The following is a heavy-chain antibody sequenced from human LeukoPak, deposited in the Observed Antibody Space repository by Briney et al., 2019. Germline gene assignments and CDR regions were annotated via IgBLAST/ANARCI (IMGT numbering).Heavy chain of an antibody. J-gene: IGHJ5*02. CDR3: AKDRYPYSSSSVQWFDP. CDR1: GFTFSSYG. Sequence: PGRSLRLSCAASGFTFSSYGMHWVRQARGKGLEWVAVIWYDGSNKYYADSLKGRFTISRDNSKNMLYLQMNILRVENTAVYYCAKDRYPYSSSSVQWFDPWGQGTLVTVSS. V-gene: IGHV3-33*06. CDR2: IWYDGSNK. D-gene: IGHD6-6*01.